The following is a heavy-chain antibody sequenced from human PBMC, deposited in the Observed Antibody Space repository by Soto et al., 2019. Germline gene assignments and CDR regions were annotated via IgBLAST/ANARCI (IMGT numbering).Heavy chain of an antibody. CDR1: AFTISSHA. J-gene: IGHJ4*02. Sequence: PGRSLRLSCAACAFTISSHAMRLVRQAPGKGLEWVSAISGSGGSTYYADSVKGRFTISRDNSKNTLYLQMNSLRAEDTAVYYCAKGPYRSGYYYFDYWDQGTLVTVSS. D-gene: IGHD3-3*01. CDR2: ISGSGGST. V-gene: IGHV3-23*01. CDR3: AKGPYRSGYYYFDY.